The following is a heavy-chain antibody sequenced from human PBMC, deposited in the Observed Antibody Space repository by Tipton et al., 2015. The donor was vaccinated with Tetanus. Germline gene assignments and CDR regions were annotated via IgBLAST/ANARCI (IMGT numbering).Heavy chain of an antibody. D-gene: IGHD4/OR15-4a*01. V-gene: IGHV3-7*04. CDR3: ARARTQGLRGLYAFDI. CDR1: GFTFSNYA. CDR2: IKPDGGEK. Sequence: SLRLSCAASGFTFSNYAMSWVRQAPGKGLEWVANIKPDGGEKYYVDSMKGRFTISRDNARNSLFLEMKSLRVGDTAVYFCARARTQGLRGLYAFDIWGQGTMVIVSS. J-gene: IGHJ3*02.